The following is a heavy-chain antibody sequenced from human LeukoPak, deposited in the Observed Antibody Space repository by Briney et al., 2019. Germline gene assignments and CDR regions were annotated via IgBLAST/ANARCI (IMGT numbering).Heavy chain of an antibody. V-gene: IGHV1-18*01. D-gene: IGHD2-15*01. CDR2: ISAYNGNT. CDR3: ATLCCGSYYMDV. Sequence: VASVKVSCKASVYTFTSYDISWVRQAPGQGLEWMGWISAYNGNTNYAQKFQGRVTITADKSTSTAYMELSSLRSEDTAVYYCATLCCGSYYMDVWGKGTTVTVSS. CDR1: VYTFTSYD. J-gene: IGHJ6*03.